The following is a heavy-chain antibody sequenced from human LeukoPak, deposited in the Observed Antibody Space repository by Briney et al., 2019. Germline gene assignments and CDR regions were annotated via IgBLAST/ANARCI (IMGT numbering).Heavy chain of an antibody. Sequence: PGGSLRLSCAASGFTFSSYAMHWVRQAPGKGLEWVAVISYDGSNKYYADSVKGRFTISRDNSKNTLYLQMNSLRAEDTAVYYCARGLLYGSGFSWVGWFDPWGQGTLVTVSS. D-gene: IGHD3-10*01. CDR1: GFTFSSYA. V-gene: IGHV3-30-3*01. CDR3: ARGLLYGSGFSWVGWFDP. CDR2: ISYDGSNK. J-gene: IGHJ5*02.